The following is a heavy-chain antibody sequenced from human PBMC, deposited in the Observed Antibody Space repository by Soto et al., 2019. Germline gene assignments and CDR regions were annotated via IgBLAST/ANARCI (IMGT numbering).Heavy chain of an antibody. Sequence: EVQLLESGGGLVQPGGSLRLSCAASGFTFSSYAMSWVRQAPGKGLEWVSAISGSGGSTYYADSVKGRFTISRDNSKNTLYLQMNSLRAEDTAVYYCAKAGPDYVWGSYRYLDYWGQGSLVTVSS. CDR1: GFTFSSYA. CDR3: AKAGPDYVWGSYRYLDY. D-gene: IGHD3-16*02. J-gene: IGHJ4*02. V-gene: IGHV3-23*01. CDR2: ISGSGGST.